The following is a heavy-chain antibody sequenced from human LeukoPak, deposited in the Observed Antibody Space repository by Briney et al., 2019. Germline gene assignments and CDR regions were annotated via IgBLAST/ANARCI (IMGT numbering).Heavy chain of an antibody. CDR3: ARGTNPRGYCSSTSCGTCSNP. CDR1: GGSFSGYY. V-gene: IGHV4-34*01. J-gene: IGHJ5*02. Sequence: PSETLSLTCAVYGGSFSGYYWSWIRQPPGKGLEWIGEINHSGSTNYNPSLKSRVTISVDTSKNQFSLKLSSVTAADTAVYYCARGTNPRGYCSSTSCGTCSNPWARGTLATASA. D-gene: IGHD2-2*01. CDR2: INHSGST.